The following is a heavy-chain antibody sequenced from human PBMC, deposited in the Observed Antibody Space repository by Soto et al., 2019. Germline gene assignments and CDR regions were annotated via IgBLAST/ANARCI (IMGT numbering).Heavy chain of an antibody. CDR1: GFIFSNYV. V-gene: IGHV3-23*04. CDR3: AKRPRALLTFDY. D-gene: IGHD1-26*01. Sequence: EVQLVDSGGGLVQPGGSLRLSCAASGFIFSNYVMSWVSQAPGKGLEWVSAMSDSGGTTVYADSVKGRFTISRDKSKNTLYLQMNGLRAEDTAIYYGAKRPRALLTFDYWGQGTLVTVSS. CDR2: MSDSGGTT. J-gene: IGHJ4*02.